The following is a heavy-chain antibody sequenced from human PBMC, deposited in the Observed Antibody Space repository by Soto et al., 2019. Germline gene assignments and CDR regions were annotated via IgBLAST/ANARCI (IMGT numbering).Heavy chain of an antibody. D-gene: IGHD6-13*01. CDR2: ISYDGCNK. CDR3: AKERQQLVTSLLQPLRR. V-gene: IGHV3-30*18. J-gene: IGHJ4*02. Sequence: QVQLVESGGGVVQPGRSLRLSCAASGFTFSSYGMHWVRQAPGKGLEWVAVISYDGCNKYYADSVKGRFTISRDNSKNTLYLQMNSRRAEDTAVYYCAKERQQLVTSLLQPLRRWGQGTLVTVSS. CDR1: GFTFSSYG.